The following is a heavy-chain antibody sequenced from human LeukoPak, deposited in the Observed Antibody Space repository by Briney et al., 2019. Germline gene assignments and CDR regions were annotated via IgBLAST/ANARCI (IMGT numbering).Heavy chain of an antibody. CDR1: GYSFTSYW. Sequence: GESLKISCKGSGYSFTSYWIGWVRQMPGKGLEWMGIIYPGDSDTRYSPSFQGQVTISSEKSISTAYLPGSSLKASDTAMYYFAGNASSGGGDCYSLFDYWGQGTLVTVSS. J-gene: IGHJ4*02. D-gene: IGHD2-21*02. CDR3: AGNASSGGGDCYSLFDY. V-gene: IGHV5-51*01. CDR2: IYPGDSDT.